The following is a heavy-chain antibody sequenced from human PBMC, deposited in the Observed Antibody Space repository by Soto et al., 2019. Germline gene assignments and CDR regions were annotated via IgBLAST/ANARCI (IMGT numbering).Heavy chain of an antibody. V-gene: IGHV4-34*01. CDR3: ARGRNTIFGVVITPYSFDY. CDR2: INHSGST. Sequence: QVQLQQWGAGLLKPSETLSLTCAVYGGSFSGYYWSWIRQPPGKGLEWIGEINHSGSTNYNPSLKSRVTISVDKSKNQYSLKLSSVTAADTAVYYCARGRNTIFGVVITPYSFDYWGQGTLVTVSS. J-gene: IGHJ4*02. CDR1: GGSFSGYY. D-gene: IGHD3-3*01.